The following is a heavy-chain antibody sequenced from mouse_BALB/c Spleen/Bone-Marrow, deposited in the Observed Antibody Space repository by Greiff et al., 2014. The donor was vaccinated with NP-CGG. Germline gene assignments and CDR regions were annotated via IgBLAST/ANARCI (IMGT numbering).Heavy chain of an antibody. Sequence: EVKVVESGGGLVQPGESLKLSCESDEYEFPSHDMSWVRKTPEKRLELVAAINSDGGSTYYPDTMERRFIISRDNTKKTLYLQMSSLRSEDTALYYCARHRYDYDGAMDYWGQGTSGTVSS. CDR1: EYEFPSHD. CDR2: INSDGGST. J-gene: IGHJ4*01. D-gene: IGHD2-4*01. V-gene: IGHV5-2*01. CDR3: ARHRYDYDGAMDY.